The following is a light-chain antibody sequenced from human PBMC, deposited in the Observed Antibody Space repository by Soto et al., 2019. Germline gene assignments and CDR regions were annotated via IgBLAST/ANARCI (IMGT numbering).Light chain of an antibody. CDR3: SSYAGSNNFV. CDR2: EVS. V-gene: IGLV2-8*01. Sequence: QSALTQPPSASGFPGQSVTISCTGTSSDIGAYIYVSWYQQHPGKAPKLMISEVSRRPSGVPERFSGSKSGNTASLTVSGLQADDEAHYYCSSYAGSNNFVFGTGTKLTVL. J-gene: IGLJ1*01. CDR1: SSDIGAYIY.